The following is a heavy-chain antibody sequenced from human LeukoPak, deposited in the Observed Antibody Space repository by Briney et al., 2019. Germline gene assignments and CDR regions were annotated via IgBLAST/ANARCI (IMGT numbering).Heavy chain of an antibody. J-gene: IGHJ4*02. CDR2: ISTGGST. CDR3: ARDGSSSWPFDF. V-gene: IGHV4-4*07. D-gene: IGHD6-13*01. Sequence: SETLSLTCTVSGGSMRNYFWNWVRQPAGEGLEWIGRISTGGSTDYNPSLESRLTMSVDTSKDQFSLRLSSVTAADTAVYYCARDGSSSWPFDFWGQGTLVTVSS. CDR1: GGSMRNYF.